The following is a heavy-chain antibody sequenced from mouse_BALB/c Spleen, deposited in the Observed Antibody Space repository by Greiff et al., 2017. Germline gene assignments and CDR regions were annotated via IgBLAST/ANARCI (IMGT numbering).Heavy chain of an antibody. CDR1: GYAFTNYL. CDR3: ARRENRYDYYFDY. CDR2: INPGSGGT. V-gene: IGHV1-54*01. J-gene: IGHJ2*01. Sequence: VQLQQSGAELVRPGTSVKVSCKASGYAFTNYLIEWVKQRPGQGLEWIGVINPGSGGTNYNEKFKGKATLTADKSSSTAYMQLSSLTSDDSAVYFCARRENRYDYYFDYWGQGTTLAVSS. D-gene: IGHD2-14*01.